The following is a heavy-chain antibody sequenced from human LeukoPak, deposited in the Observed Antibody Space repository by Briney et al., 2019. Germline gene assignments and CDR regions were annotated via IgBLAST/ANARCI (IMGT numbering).Heavy chain of an antibody. J-gene: IGHJ6*03. CDR3: AKGGGYEAQYYYYYLDV. CDR1: GYTFTSYG. D-gene: IGHD5-12*01. Sequence: PRASVKVSCKASGYTFTSYGISWVRQAPGQGLEWMGWISAYNGNTNYAQKLQGRVTMTTDTSTSTAYMELRSLRSDDTAVYYCAKGGGYEAQYYYYYLDVWGKGTTVTISS. CDR2: ISAYNGNT. V-gene: IGHV1-18*01.